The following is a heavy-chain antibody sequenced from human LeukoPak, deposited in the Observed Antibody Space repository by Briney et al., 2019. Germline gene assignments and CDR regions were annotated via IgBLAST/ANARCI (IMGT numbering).Heavy chain of an antibody. Sequence: GGSLRLSCAASGFTFRSHAMTWVRQAPGKGLEWVSGISDSGSSTYYADSVKGRFTISRDNSKGTLYLQMNSLRAEDTAVYYCARTRYNSGGGDYWGQGTRVTVSP. CDR1: GFTFRSHA. J-gene: IGHJ4*02. CDR3: ARTRYNSGGGDY. V-gene: IGHV3-23*01. D-gene: IGHD6-19*01. CDR2: ISDSGSST.